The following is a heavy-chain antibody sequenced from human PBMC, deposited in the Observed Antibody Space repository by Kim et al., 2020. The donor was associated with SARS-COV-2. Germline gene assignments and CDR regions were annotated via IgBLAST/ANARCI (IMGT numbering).Heavy chain of an antibody. J-gene: IGHJ4*02. V-gene: IGHV4-59*12. CDR1: GGSIDNYH. Sequence: SETLSLTCTVSGGSIDNYHWSWIRQPPGKGLEWIGSESTRYNPSLESRVTMSLDTSQNQFSLKLSSVTAADTAVYYCAMYSPGYGGRGYWGQGTLVTVSS. CDR3: AMYSPGYGGRGY. CDR2: SEST. D-gene: IGHD4-4*01.